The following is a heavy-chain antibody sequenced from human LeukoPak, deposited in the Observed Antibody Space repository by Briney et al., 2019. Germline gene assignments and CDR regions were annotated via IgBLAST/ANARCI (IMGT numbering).Heavy chain of an antibody. Sequence: GGSLRLSCAASGFTFSSYGMHWVRQAPGKGLEWVAIMSYDGSNEYYVDSVKGRFTISRDNSKNTLYLQMNGLTAADTAVYYCAKSGYQAATGQYYYGTDVWGQGTTVTVSS. D-gene: IGHD6-13*01. V-gene: IGHV3-30*18. CDR3: AKSGYQAATGQYYYGTDV. J-gene: IGHJ6*02. CDR1: GFTFSSYG. CDR2: MSYDGSNE.